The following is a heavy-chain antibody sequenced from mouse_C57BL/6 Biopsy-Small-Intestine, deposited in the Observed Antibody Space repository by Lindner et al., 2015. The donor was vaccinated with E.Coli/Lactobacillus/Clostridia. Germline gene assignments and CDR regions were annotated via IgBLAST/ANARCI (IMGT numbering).Heavy chain of an antibody. J-gene: IGHJ4*01. D-gene: IGHD1-1*01. Sequence: STIYYADTVKGRFTISRDNAKNTLFLQMTSLRSEDTAMFYCVRGTTTMNYWGQGTSVTVSS. CDR3: VRGTTTMNY. CDR2: STI. V-gene: IGHV5-17*02.